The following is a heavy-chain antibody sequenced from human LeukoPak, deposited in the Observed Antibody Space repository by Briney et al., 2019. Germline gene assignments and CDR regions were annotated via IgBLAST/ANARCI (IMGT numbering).Heavy chain of an antibody. J-gene: IGHJ4*02. CDR2: ISTYNGDT. D-gene: IGHD3-16*01. Sequence: ASVKVSCETSGYSENFYGITWVRQAPGQGLEWMGWISTYNGDTNYAQKLQGRVTMTTDTSTSTAYMELRSLRSDDTAVYYCARGSSYGFSMGYWGQGTLVTVSS. CDR1: GYSENFYG. CDR3: ARGSSYGFSMGY. V-gene: IGHV1-18*01.